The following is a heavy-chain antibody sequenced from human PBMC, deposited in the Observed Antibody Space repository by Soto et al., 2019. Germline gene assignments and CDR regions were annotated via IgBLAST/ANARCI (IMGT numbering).Heavy chain of an antibody. CDR2: ISWNSGSI. CDR1: GFTFDDYG. D-gene: IGHD2-8*01. J-gene: IGHJ6*02. Sequence: GGSLRLSCEASGFTFDDYGMHWVRQAPGKGLEWVSGISWNSGSIGYADSVKGRFTISRDKAKNSLYLQMNSLRAEETALYYCAKVMFPKISLHDYVMDVWGQGTKVTV. CDR3: AKVMFPKISLHDYVMDV. V-gene: IGHV3-9*01.